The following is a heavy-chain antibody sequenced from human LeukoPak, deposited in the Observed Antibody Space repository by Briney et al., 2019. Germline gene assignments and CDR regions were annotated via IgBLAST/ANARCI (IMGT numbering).Heavy chain of an antibody. Sequence: PSETLSLTCTVSGGSIGSGSYYWSWIRQPAGKGLEWIGRIYTSGSTNYNPSLKSRVTISVDASKNQFSLKLSSVTAADTAVYYCARVMDFHYYMDVWGKGTTVTVSS. CDR1: GGSIGSGSYY. CDR2: IYTSGST. CDR3: ARVMDFHYYMDV. D-gene: IGHD3-3*01. J-gene: IGHJ6*03. V-gene: IGHV4-61*02.